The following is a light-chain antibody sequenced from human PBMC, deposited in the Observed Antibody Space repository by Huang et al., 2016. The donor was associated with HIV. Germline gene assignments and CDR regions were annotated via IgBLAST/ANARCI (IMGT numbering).Light chain of an antibody. CDR1: QSVSYN. CDR2: GVS. CDR3: QQYKNWPPVT. Sequence: EIVMTQSPATLSVSPGERATLSCRASQSVSYNLAWYQQKAGQTPRLLIYGVSTSATGIPARFSGSGSETEFTLTISGLQSEDSAVYYCQQYKNWPPVTFGGGTKVEIK. V-gene: IGKV3-15*01. J-gene: IGKJ4*01.